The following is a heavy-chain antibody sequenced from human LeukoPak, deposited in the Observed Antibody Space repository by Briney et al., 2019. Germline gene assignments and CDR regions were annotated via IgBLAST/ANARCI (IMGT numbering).Heavy chain of an antibody. CDR3: ARSYSRFSWFDP. Sequence: ASVKVSCKASGYTFTSYAMHWVRQAPGQRLEWMGWINAGNGNTKYSQEFQGRVTITRDTSASTACMELSSLRSEDMAVYYCARSYSRFSWFDPWGQGTLVTVSS. D-gene: IGHD4-11*01. V-gene: IGHV1-3*03. J-gene: IGHJ5*02. CDR2: INAGNGNT. CDR1: GYTFTSYA.